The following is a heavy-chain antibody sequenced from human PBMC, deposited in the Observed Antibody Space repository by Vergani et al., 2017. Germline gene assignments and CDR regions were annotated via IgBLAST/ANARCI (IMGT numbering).Heavy chain of an antibody. CDR2: ISPDGSAT. J-gene: IGHJ4*02. CDR3: ARILTGYYSNHGMGAFDY. Sequence: EVQLVESGGGLVQPGGSLRLSCAASGFSLGRFWMSWVRQAPEKGLEWVAHISPDGSATSYVDSVKGRFTISRDNTKNSLSLKMSGLRVEDTAVYYCARILTGYYSNHGMGAFDYWGQGTLVTVSS. CDR1: GFSLGRFW. V-gene: IGHV3-7*01. D-gene: IGHD3-9*01.